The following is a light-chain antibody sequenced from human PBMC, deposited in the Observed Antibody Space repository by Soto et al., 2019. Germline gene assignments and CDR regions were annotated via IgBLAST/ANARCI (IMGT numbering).Light chain of an antibody. CDR1: QRIGSY. J-gene: IGKJ1*01. Sequence: PGERATLSCRASQRIGSYLNWFLQKPGQAPRLLIYESANRATGIPARFSGSGSGTDFSLTISSLEPEDLAIYYCHQRQSWPRTFGQGTKVEIK. CDR2: ESA. V-gene: IGKV3-11*01. CDR3: HQRQSWPRT.